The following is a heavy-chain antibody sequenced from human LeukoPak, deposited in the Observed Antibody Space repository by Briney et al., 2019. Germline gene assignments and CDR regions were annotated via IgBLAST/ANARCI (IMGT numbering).Heavy chain of an antibody. CDR3: ASRESSMARSH. Sequence: PGGSLRLSCAASGFNISDYWMNWVRLVPGKGLEWVANINEDGTIQDYVASVRGRFTISRNNAKNSLYLQMTSLGAEDTAVYYCASRESSMARSHWGHGTLVTVSS. CDR2: INEDGTIQ. V-gene: IGHV3-7*01. CDR1: GFNISDYW. D-gene: IGHD3-10*01. J-gene: IGHJ4*01.